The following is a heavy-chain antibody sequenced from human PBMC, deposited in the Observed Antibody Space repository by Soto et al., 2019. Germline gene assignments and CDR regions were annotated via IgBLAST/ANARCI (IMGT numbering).Heavy chain of an antibody. V-gene: IGHV4-39*01. D-gene: IGHD6-13*01. J-gene: IGHJ4*02. CDR1: GGSFSSSGYY. Sequence: QLQLQESGPGLVKPSETLSLTCNVSGGSFSSSGYYWGWIRQAPGKGLEWIVSTYYSAGTYYNPSLKSRVTTSIDASKNQVSLTVTSVTAADTAVYYCARHASRGYSSSWYFEDWGQGALVTVSS. CDR2: TYYSAGT. CDR3: ARHASRGYSSSWYFED.